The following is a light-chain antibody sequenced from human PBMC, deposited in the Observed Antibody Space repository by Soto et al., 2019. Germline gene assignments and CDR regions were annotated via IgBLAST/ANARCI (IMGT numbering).Light chain of an antibody. CDR2: DVS. CDR3: CSYAGSFTHVV. J-gene: IGLJ2*01. Sequence: QSALTQPRSVSGSPGQSVTISCTGTSSDVGAYNCVSWYQHHPGKAPKLMIYDVSKRPSGVPDRFSGSKSGNTASLTISGXXXXXXXXYYCCSYAGSFTHVVFGGGTKL. V-gene: IGLV2-11*01. CDR1: SSDVGAYNC.